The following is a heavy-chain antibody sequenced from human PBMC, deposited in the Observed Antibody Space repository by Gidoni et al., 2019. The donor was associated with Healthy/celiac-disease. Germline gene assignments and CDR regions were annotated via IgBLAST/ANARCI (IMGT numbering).Heavy chain of an antibody. D-gene: IGHD2-8*01. CDR1: GGSISSSSYY. CDR2: IYYSGST. CDR3: ATLPEMVYAKSAWWGGDYFDY. Sequence: QLQLQESGPGLVKPSETLSLTCTVSGGSISSSSYYWGWIRQPPGKGLEWIGSIYYSGSTYYNPSLKSRVTISVDTSKNQFSLKLSSVTAADTAVYYCATLPEMVYAKSAWWGGDYFDYWGQGTLVTVSS. J-gene: IGHJ4*02. V-gene: IGHV4-39*01.